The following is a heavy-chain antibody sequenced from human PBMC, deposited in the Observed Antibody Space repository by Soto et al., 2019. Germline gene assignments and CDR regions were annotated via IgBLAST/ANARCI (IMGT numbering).Heavy chain of an antibody. CDR1: GFTFSTFE. D-gene: IGHD3-16*01. CDR2: ISDDSSRT. V-gene: IGHV3-23*01. CDR3: VKGGWLDF. Sequence: EVQLLESGGGLVQPGGSLRLSCAAAGFTFSTFEMSWVRQAPGRGLEWVSFISDDSSRTYYADAVKGRFTISRDHSKHTLYLQMNSLTAEDTAVYACVKGGWLDFWGQGTLVTVSS. J-gene: IGHJ5*01.